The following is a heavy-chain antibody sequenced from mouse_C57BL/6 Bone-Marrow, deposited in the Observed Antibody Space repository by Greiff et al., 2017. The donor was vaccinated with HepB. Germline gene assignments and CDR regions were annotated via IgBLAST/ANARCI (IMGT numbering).Heavy chain of an antibody. Sequence: QVQLQQSGPELVKPGASVKISCKASGYAFSSSWMNWVKQRPGKGLEWIGRIYPGDGDTNYNGKFKGKATLTADKSSSTAYMQLSSLTSEDSAVYFCARARPLYAMDYWGQGTSDTVSS. CDR1: GYAFSSSW. V-gene: IGHV1-82*01. J-gene: IGHJ4*01. CDR2: IYPGDGDT. CDR3: ARARPLYAMDY.